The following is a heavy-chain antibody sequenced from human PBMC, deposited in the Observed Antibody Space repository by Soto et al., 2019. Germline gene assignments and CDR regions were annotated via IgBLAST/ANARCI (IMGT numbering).Heavy chain of an antibody. D-gene: IGHD2-15*01. Sequence: SVKVSCKASGYTFTSYAMHWVRQAPGQGLEWMGGIIPIFGTANYAQKFQGRVTITADESTSTAYMELSSLRSEDTAVYYCAIGYCSGGSCYFLFDYWGQGTLLTVSS. CDR2: IIPIFGTA. CDR3: AIGYCSGGSCYFLFDY. CDR1: GYTFTSYA. J-gene: IGHJ4*02. V-gene: IGHV1-69*13.